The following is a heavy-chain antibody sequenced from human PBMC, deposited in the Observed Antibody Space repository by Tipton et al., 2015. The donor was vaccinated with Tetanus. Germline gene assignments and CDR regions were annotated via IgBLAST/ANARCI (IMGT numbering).Heavy chain of an antibody. Sequence: QVQLVQSGAEVKKPGSSVRVSCKTSGGTFRTYAISWVRQAPGQGPEWMGGIFPMYGTANYAPKFQGRVTITADESTGTAYMELSSLNTEDTAVYYCARPDRYCSGGSCYLALDYWGQGTLVTVSS. J-gene: IGHJ4*02. V-gene: IGHV1-69*01. CDR3: ARPDRYCSGGSCYLALDY. CDR1: GGTFRTYA. D-gene: IGHD2-15*01. CDR2: IFPMYGTA.